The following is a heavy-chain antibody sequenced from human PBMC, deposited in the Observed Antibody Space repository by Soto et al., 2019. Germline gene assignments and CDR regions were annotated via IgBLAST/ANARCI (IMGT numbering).Heavy chain of an antibody. V-gene: IGHV3-23*01. CDR1: GFSFSNNA. Sequence: EVQLLESGGGLAQPGGSLRLSCAASGFSFSNNAMNWVRQAPGKGLEWVSGISGTGYGTYYADSVKGRFTISRDSXXXXXFXXMNSLRGEDTATYYCAKPRQAQSHYYYGMDVWGQGTPVTVSS. CDR3: AKPRQAQSHYYYGMDV. D-gene: IGHD6-19*01. J-gene: IGHJ6*02. CDR2: ISGTGYGT.